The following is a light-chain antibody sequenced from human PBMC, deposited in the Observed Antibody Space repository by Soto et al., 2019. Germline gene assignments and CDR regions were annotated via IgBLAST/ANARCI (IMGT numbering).Light chain of an antibody. CDR1: QSVSSTY. CDR3: QPYGSSPIFT. J-gene: IGKJ3*01. Sequence: EIVLTQSPGTLSLSPGERATLSCRASQSVSSTYLAWYQQKPGQAPRLLIYGASSRATGIPDRFSGSGSGTDFTLNISRLEPEDFAIYYCQPYGSSPIFTFGPGTKVDIK. CDR2: GAS. V-gene: IGKV3-20*01.